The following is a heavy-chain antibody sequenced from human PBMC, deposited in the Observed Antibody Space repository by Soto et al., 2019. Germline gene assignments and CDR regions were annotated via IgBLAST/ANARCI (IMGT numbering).Heavy chain of an antibody. Sequence: GASVKVSCKAAGYTFTGYYIHWVRQAPGQGLEWMGWINPNNGDINYAQRFRGWVTMTRDTSITTAYMDLNSLTSDDTAVYYCPRHPLKEWLVEDAFDIWGQGTMVPVSS. D-gene: IGHD6-19*01. V-gene: IGHV1-2*04. CDR3: PRHPLKEWLVEDAFDI. J-gene: IGHJ3*02. CDR2: INPNNGDI. CDR1: GYTFTGYY.